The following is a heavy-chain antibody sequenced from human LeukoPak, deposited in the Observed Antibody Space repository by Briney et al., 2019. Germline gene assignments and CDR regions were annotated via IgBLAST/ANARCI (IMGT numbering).Heavy chain of an antibody. V-gene: IGHV1-3*01. CDR2: INAGNGNT. D-gene: IGHD4-23*01. CDR3: ARRAWVAVGSNYFDY. J-gene: IGHJ4*02. CDR1: GGTFSSYA. Sequence: ASVNVSCKASGGTFSSYAISWVRQAPGQGFEWMGWINAGNGNTKYSQKFQGRVTITRDTSASTAYMELSSLRSEDTAVYYCARRAWVAVGSNYFDYWGQGTLVTVSS.